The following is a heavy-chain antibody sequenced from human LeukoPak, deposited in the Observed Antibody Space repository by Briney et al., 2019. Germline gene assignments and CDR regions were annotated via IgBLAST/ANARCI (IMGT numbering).Heavy chain of an antibody. CDR3: AKGRGLYYGSGSFPIES. CDR2: ISGSGTST. CDR1: GITFSSYA. V-gene: IGHV3-23*01. J-gene: IGHJ4*02. Sequence: GGCLRLSCTASGITFSSYAMSWVRQAPGKGLEWVSGISGSGTSTYYADSVKGRFTISRDNSKNTLYLQMNSLRAEDTAVYYCAKGRGLYYGSGSFPIESWGQGTLVTVSS. D-gene: IGHD3-10*01.